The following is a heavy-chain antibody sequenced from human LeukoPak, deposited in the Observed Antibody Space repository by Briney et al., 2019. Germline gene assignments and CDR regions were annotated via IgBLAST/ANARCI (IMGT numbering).Heavy chain of an antibody. D-gene: IGHD3-10*01. CDR3: TTDLGLTMIRGVIVY. J-gene: IGHJ4*02. CDR1: GFTFTNAW. CDR2: IKSKGDGETI. V-gene: IGHV3-15*01. Sequence: GGSLRLSCAASGFTFTNAWMSWVRQAPGKGLEWVGRIKSKGDGETIDNAAPVKGRFTMSRDDSKATLYLQINSLKAEDTAVYYCTTDLGLTMIRGVIVYWGQGALVTVSS.